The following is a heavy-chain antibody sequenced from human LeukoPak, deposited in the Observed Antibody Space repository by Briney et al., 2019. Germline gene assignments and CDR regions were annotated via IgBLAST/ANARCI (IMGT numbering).Heavy chain of an antibody. V-gene: IGHV4-30-4*01. CDR3: ARASYGDYGGLDPFDY. Sequence: SETLSLTCTVSGGSISSGDYYWSWIRQPPGKGLEWIGYIYYSGSTYYNPSLKSRVTISVDTSKNQFSLKLSSVTAADTAVYYCARASYGDYGGLDPFDYWGQGTLVTVSS. J-gene: IGHJ4*02. D-gene: IGHD4-17*01. CDR1: GGSISSGDYY. CDR2: IYYSGST.